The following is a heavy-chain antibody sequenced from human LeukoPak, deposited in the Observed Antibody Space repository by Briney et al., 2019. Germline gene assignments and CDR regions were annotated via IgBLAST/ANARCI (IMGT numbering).Heavy chain of an antibody. Sequence: SETLSLTCAVYGGSFSGYYWSWIRQPPGKGLEWIGEINHSGSTNYNPSLKSRVTISVDRSKNQFSLKLSSVTAADTAVYYCARLYYYDSSGYLNWFDPWGQGTLVTVSS. D-gene: IGHD3-22*01. V-gene: IGHV4-34*01. CDR1: GGSFSGYY. CDR3: ARLYYYDSSGYLNWFDP. CDR2: INHSGST. J-gene: IGHJ5*02.